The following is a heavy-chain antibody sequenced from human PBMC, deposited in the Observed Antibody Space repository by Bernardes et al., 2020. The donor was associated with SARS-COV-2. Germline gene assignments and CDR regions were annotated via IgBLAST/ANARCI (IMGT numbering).Heavy chain of an antibody. CDR3: ARDVAGREDF. V-gene: IGHV3-74*01. CDR2: INEDGTTI. J-gene: IGHJ4*02. D-gene: IGHD1-26*01. CDR1: GFSSSRFW. Sequence: RGSLRLSCAASGFSSSRFWMHWVRQVPGKWLGWVSRINEDGTTINYADSVRGRFTIARDNAENTLFLQMNTLRAEDTAIYYCARDVAGREDFWGQGTLVTVSS.